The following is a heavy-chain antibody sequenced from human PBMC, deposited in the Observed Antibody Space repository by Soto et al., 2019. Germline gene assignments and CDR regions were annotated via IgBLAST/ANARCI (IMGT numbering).Heavy chain of an antibody. V-gene: IGHV3-23*01. J-gene: IGHJ4*02. CDR1: GFTFSSYA. D-gene: IGHD1-26*01. CDR2: ISGGAGST. CDR3: ARSGSYSWLPY. Sequence: EVQLLESGGGLVQPGGSLRLSCAASGFTFSSYAASWVRQAPGKGLEWVSSISGGAGSTYYADSVKGRFTISRDNSKNTLYLQMNSLRAEDTAVYYCARSGSYSWLPYWGQGTLVTVSS.